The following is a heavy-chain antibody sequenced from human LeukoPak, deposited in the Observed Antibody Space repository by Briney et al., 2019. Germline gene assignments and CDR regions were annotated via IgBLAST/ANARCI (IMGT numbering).Heavy chain of an antibody. CDR1: GFTFGGYG. Sequence: GGSLRLSCAGSGFTFGGYGMHWFRQTPGKGLEWVAVIAYDGSRAFYADSVKGRFTISGDNSKNTMSVQMDDLRAGDTAVYYCTRYNNDHFDYWGQGTLVTVSS. D-gene: IGHD1-14*01. CDR2: IAYDGSRA. CDR3: TRYNNDHFDY. J-gene: IGHJ4*02. V-gene: IGHV3-33*01.